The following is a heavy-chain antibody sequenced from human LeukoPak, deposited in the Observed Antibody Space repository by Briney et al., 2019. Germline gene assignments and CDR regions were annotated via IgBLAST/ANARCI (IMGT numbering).Heavy chain of an antibody. Sequence: SQTLSLTCTLSGGSISSDTYYWSWIRQHPGKGLEWIGYIYYSGSTYYNPSLKSRVTISVDTSKNQFSLKLSSVAAAETACYYCARTSIATRHFDYWGQGTLVTVSS. CDR1: GGSISSDTYY. V-gene: IGHV4-31*03. CDR3: ARTSIATRHFDY. D-gene: IGHD6-6*01. CDR2: IYYSGST. J-gene: IGHJ4*02.